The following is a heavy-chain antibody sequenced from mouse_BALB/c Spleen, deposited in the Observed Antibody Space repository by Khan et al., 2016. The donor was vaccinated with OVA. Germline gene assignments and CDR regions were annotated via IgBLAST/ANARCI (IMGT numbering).Heavy chain of an antibody. CDR1: GYSITSVYA. CDR2: ISSSGST. J-gene: IGHJ4*01. V-gene: IGHV3-2*02. D-gene: IGHD2-3*01. Sequence: VQLQQSGPGLVKPSQSLSLTCTVTGYSITSVYAWNWIRQFPGNKLEWMGYISSSGSTNYNPALKSRISITRDTSKNQFFLQLNSVTTEDTATYYCARDGSRYNYAMDYWGQGTSVTVSS. CDR3: ARDGSRYNYAMDY.